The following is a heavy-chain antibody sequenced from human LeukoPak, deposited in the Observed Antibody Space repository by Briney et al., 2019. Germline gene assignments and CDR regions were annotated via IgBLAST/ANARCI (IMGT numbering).Heavy chain of an antibody. Sequence: GGSLRLSCAASGFTFSNYGMHWVRQAPGRGLEWVAVIWYDGSGEYYADSVKGRFTISRDNSNNTLHLQMNSLSVADTAMYYCARDISKWGRWPDYWGQGTMLTVSS. J-gene: IGHJ4*02. CDR3: ARDISKWGRWPDY. D-gene: IGHD7-27*01. V-gene: IGHV3-33*01. CDR1: GFTFSNYG. CDR2: IWYDGSGE.